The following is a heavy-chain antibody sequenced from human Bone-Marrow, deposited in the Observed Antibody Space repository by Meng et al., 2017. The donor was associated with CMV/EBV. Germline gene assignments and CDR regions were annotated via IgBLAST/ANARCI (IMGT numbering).Heavy chain of an antibody. J-gene: IGHJ6*02. CDR1: GFTFSSYS. CDR3: ARDPGYCSGGSCYSASGYYYGMDV. Sequence: GESLKIPCAASGFTFSSYSMNWVRQAPGKGLEWVSSISCSSSYIYYADSVKGRFTISRDNAKNPLYLQMNSLRSEDTALYYCARDPGYCSGGSCYSASGYYYGMDVWGQGTTVTVSS. CDR2: ISCSSSYI. V-gene: IGHV3-21*04. D-gene: IGHD2-15*01.